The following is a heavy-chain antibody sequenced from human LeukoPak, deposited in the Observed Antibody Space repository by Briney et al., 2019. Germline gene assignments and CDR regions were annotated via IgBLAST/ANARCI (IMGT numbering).Heavy chain of an antibody. Sequence: SETLSLTCSVSGGSMNNHYRSWIRESAGKGLEWIGRIYREGDSDYNPSLPSRVTMSVDWYKKQLSLDLSSVTAADTAVCYCVRDDNLGRCDSLATCRYWHFDVWGRGTLVTVSS. CDR3: VRDDNLGRCDSLATCRYWHFDV. CDR1: GGSMNNHY. CDR2: IYREGDS. J-gene: IGHJ2*01. D-gene: IGHD3-22*01. V-gene: IGHV4-4*07.